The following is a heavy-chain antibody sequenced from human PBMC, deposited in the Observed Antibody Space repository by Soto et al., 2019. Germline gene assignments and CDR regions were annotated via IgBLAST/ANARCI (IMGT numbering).Heavy chain of an antibody. J-gene: IGHJ6*03. D-gene: IGHD3-3*01. CDR1: GFTFGNYW. V-gene: IGHV3-7*03. CDR2: IKEDGSEK. Sequence: EVQLVQSGGGLVQPGGSLRLSCEASGFTFGNYWMSWVRQAPGKGLEWLANIKEDGSEKNYVDAVKGRFTISRDNAKKSLYLEMNSLRDEDTAVYYCAREDDFWSRSENNFCYYLAVWGRGTTVTVSS. CDR3: AREDDFWSRSENNFCYYLAV.